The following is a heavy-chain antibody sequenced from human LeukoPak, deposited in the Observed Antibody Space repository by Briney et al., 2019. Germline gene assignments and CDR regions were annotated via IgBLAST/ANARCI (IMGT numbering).Heavy chain of an antibody. CDR1: GFSLNDDV. V-gene: IGHV3-11*01. D-gene: IGHD6-19*01. Sequence: GGSLRLSCAASGFSLNDDVMSWIRQAPGKGLEWVADIGLSDAIESYGDSVKGRFTISRDIAKNSLYLQLNTLRAEDTAVYYCAREIVAGNFDSWGQGTLVTVSS. CDR3: AREIVAGNFDS. CDR2: IGLSDAIE. J-gene: IGHJ4*02.